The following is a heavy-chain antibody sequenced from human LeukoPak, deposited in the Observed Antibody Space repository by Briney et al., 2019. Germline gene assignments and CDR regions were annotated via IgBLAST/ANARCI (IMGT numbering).Heavy chain of an antibody. CDR3: ARAYGGYPGDAFDI. D-gene: IGHD4-17*01. V-gene: IGHV4-38-2*02. Sequence: PSETLSLTCTVSGGSISSYYWSWIRQPPGKGLEWIGSIYHSGSTYYNPSLKSRVTISVDTSKNQFSLKLSSVTAADTAVYYCARAYGGYPGDAFDIWGQGTMVTVSS. CDR1: GGSISSYY. CDR2: IYHSGST. J-gene: IGHJ3*02.